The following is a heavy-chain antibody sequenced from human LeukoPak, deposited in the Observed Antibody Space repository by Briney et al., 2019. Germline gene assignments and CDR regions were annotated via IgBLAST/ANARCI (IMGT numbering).Heavy chain of an antibody. J-gene: IGHJ4*02. V-gene: IGHV3-53*01. CDR1: GFIVSRNY. CDR3: AKGDYGDCY. Sequence: GSLRLSCGVSGFIVSRNYMSWVRQAPGKGLEWVSIIYTGGDTYYADSVKGRLTISRDNSKNTVYLQMTSLRAEDTAVYYCAKGDYGDCYWGQGTLVTVSS. CDR2: IYTGGDT. D-gene: IGHD4-17*01.